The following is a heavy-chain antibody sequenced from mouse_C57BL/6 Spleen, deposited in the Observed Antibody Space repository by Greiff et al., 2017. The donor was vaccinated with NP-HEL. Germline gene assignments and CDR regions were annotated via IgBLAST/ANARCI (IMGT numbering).Heavy chain of an antibody. D-gene: IGHD2-3*01. J-gene: IGHJ2*01. Sequence: VQLQQSGAELARPGASVKMSCKASGYTFTSYTMHWVKQRPGQGLEWIGYINPSSGYTKYNQKFKDKATLTADKSSSTAYMQLSSLTSEDSAVYYCARSNDGVFYLDYWGQGTTLTVAS. CDR2: INPSSGYT. CDR1: GYTFTSYT. V-gene: IGHV1-4*01. CDR3: ARSNDGVFYLDY.